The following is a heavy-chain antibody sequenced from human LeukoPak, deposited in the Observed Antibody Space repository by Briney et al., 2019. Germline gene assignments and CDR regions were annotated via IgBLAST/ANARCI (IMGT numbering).Heavy chain of an antibody. CDR3: ARWDPIAVAGNAHFDY. V-gene: IGHV4-39*07. CDR2: IYYSGST. D-gene: IGHD6-19*01. Sequence: SETLSLTCTVSGGSISSSSYYWGWIRQPPGKGLEWIGSIYYSGSTYYNPSLKSRVTISVDTSKNQFSLKLSSVTAADTAVYYCARWDPIAVAGNAHFDYWGQGTLVTVSS. J-gene: IGHJ4*02. CDR1: GGSISSSSYY.